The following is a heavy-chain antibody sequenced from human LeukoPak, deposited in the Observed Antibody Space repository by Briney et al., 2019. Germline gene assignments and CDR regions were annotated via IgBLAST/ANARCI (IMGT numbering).Heavy chain of an antibody. V-gene: IGHV4-39*01. CDR2: IYSSGST. J-gene: IGHJ4*02. Sequence: SETLSLTCTVSGGSISSSGYYWGWIRQPPGTGLEWIGSIYSSGSTYYNPSLKSRVTISVDMSKNQFSLKLNSVTAADTAVYFCARRYCSTTTCYLFDYWGQGTLVTVSS. CDR1: GGSISSSGYY. D-gene: IGHD2-2*01. CDR3: ARRYCSTTTCYLFDY.